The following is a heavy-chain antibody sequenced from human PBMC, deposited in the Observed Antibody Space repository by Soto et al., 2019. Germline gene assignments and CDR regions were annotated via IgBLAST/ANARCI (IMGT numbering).Heavy chain of an antibody. V-gene: IGHV3-49*03. J-gene: IGHJ3*02. CDR1: GFTFGDYA. CDR3: TRDFPGSGSSREVFDI. CDR2: IRSRPYGGTP. Sequence: HPGGSLRLSCTASGFTFGDYAMSWFRQAPGKGLEWVGFIRSRPYGGTPEYAASVKGRFTISRDDSKSIAYLQMNSLKTEDAAVYHCTRDFPGSGSSREVFDIWGQGTMVTVSS. D-gene: IGHD3-10*01.